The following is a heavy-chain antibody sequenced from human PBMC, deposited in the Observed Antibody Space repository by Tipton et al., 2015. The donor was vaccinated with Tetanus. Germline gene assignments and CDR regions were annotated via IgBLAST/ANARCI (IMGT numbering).Heavy chain of an antibody. CDR3: AKDPRYPTRTD. Sequence: SLRLSCAAPGFTFSSYVMHWVRQAPGKGLEWVAVISYDGSNKYYADSVKGRFTISRDNSKNTLYLQMNSLSAEDTAVYYCAKDPRYPTRTDWGQGTLVTVSS. CDR2: ISYDGSNK. V-gene: IGHV3-30*18. D-gene: IGHD1-14*01. CDR1: GFTFSSYV. J-gene: IGHJ4*02.